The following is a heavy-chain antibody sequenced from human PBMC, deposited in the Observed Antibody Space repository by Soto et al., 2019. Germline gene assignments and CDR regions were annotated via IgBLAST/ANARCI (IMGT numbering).Heavy chain of an antibody. V-gene: IGHV3-48*01. CDR3: ASHTGYANWYFDL. CDR1: GFTFSSYN. J-gene: IGHJ2*01. D-gene: IGHD3-9*01. Sequence: EVQLVESGGGLVQPGGSLRLSCAASGFTFSSYNMNWVCQAPGKGLEWVSYITSSSGAIYYADSVKGRFTISRDNAKNSLFLLMNSVRAEDTAVYYCASHTGYANWYFDLWGRGTLVTVSS. CDR2: ITSSSGAI.